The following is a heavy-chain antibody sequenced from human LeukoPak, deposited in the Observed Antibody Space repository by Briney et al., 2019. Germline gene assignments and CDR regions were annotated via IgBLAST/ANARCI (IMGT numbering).Heavy chain of an antibody. V-gene: IGHV1-46*01. CDR3: ARDGGGDWDY. D-gene: IGHD2-21*02. CDR2: IDPSADNT. J-gene: IGHJ4*02. CDR1: GYTFTIYD. Sequence: ASVKVSCKASGYTFTIYDIHWERHAPGQGLEWMGIIDPSADNTNYAQKFQGSITITADKSTSTGYMERSSLRCEDTAVDYCARDGGGDWDYWGQGTLVTVSS.